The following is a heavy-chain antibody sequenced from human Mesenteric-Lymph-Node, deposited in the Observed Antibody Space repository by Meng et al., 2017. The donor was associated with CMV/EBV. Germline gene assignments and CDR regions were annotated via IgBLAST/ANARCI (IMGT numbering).Heavy chain of an antibody. CDR2: INPNSGGT. J-gene: IGHJ4*02. CDR1: GYTFTGYY. Sequence: SGYTFTGYYMHWVRQAPGQGREWMGWINPNSGGTNYAQKFQGRVTMTRDTSISTAYMELSRLRSDDTAVYYCARAADYDFWSGYPHWGQGTLVTVSS. CDR3: ARAADYDFWSGYPH. V-gene: IGHV1-2*02. D-gene: IGHD3-3*01.